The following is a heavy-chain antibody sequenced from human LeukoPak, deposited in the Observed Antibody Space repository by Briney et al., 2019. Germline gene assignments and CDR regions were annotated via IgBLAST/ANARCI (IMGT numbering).Heavy chain of an antibody. CDR1: GLTFSSYW. J-gene: IGHJ3*02. CDR3: ARFITVVTSGAFDI. CDR2: IKQDGSEK. Sequence: GGSLRLSCAASGLTFSSYWLSWVRQAPGKGLEWVANIKQDGSEKYYLDSVKGRFTISRDNAKNSLYLQMNSLRAEDTAVYYCARFITVVTSGAFDIWGQGTMVTVSS. V-gene: IGHV3-7*05. D-gene: IGHD4-23*01.